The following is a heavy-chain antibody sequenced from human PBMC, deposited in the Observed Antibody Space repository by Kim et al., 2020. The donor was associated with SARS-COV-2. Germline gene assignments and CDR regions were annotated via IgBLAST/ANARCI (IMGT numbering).Heavy chain of an antibody. CDR3: ASGLTPGQY. Sequence: GGSLRLSCAASGXTFSEYWMHWVRQAPGKGLVWVSRIIPDGRSTSYADSVKGRFTISRDNAKNTLYLQMNSLRAEDTAVYYCASGLTPGQYWGQGTLVTV. J-gene: IGHJ4*02. D-gene: IGHD2-15*01. CDR1: GXTFSEYW. V-gene: IGHV3-74*01. CDR2: IIPDGRST.